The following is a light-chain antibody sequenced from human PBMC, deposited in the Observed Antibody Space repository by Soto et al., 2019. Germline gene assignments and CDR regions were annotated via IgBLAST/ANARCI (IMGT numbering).Light chain of an antibody. Sequence: DIQMTQSPSTLSASVGDRVTITCRASQSIGSWLAWYQQKPGKAPKLLIYGASSLQSGVPSRFRGSGSGTEFTLTISSLQPDDFATYYCQQYTNYYSFGQGTNLEI. CDR1: QSIGSW. CDR2: GAS. J-gene: IGKJ2*01. CDR3: QQYTNYYS. V-gene: IGKV1-5*01.